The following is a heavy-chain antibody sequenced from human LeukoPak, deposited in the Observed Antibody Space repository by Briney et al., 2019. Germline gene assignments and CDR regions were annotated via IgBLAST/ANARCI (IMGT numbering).Heavy chain of an antibody. CDR3: AKDPFPLR. J-gene: IGHJ4*02. V-gene: IGHV3-23*01. CDR1: GFTFSSYV. CDR2: ISGSGSTT. Sequence: GASLRLSCAASGFTFSSYVMTWVRQAPGKGLEWVSGISGSGSTTYYADSVKGRFTISRDNSKNTLYLQMNSLRGEDTAVYYCAKDPFPLRWGQGTLVTVSS.